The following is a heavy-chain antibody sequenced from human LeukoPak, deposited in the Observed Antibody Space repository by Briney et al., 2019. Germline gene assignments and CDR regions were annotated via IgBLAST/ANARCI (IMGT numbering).Heavy chain of an antibody. CDR3: AKVGIRISLIVVVFTTADDWYFDL. CDR1: GFIFSNYA. D-gene: IGHD3-22*01. V-gene: IGHV3-23*01. CDR2: ISGSGGST. Sequence: PGGSLRLSCAASGFIFSNYAMSWVRQAPGKGLEWVSGISGSGGSTYYADSVKGRLTISRDNSKNTLYLQMDSLRAEDTAVYYCAKVGIRISLIVVVFTTADDWYFDLWCRGTLVTVSS. J-gene: IGHJ2*01.